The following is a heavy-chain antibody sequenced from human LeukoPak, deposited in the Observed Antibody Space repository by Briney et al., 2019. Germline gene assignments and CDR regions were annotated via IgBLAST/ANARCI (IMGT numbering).Heavy chain of an antibody. D-gene: IGHD3-10*01. J-gene: IGHJ4*02. CDR1: GGSISSGSYY. V-gene: IGHV4-61*02. CDR3: ARGEITVVRGVIITKSPFDY. CDR2: IYTSGST. Sequence: PSQTLSLTCTASGGSISSGSYYWSWIRQPAGKGLEWIGRIYTSGSTNYNPSLKSRVTISVDTSKNQFSLKLSSVTAADTAVYYCARGEITVVRGVIITKSPFDYWGQGTLVTVSS.